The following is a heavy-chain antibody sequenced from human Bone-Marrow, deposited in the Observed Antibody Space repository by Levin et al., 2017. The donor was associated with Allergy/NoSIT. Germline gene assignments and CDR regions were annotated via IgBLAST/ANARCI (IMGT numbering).Heavy chain of an antibody. D-gene: IGHD5-12*01. J-gene: IGHJ6*02. Sequence: GASVKVSCKASGGTFSSYAISWVRQAPGQGLEWMGGIIPIFGTANYAQKFQGRVTITADESTSTAYMELSSLRSEDTAVYYCARGCLRRGYSGYDEEDYYYYGMDVWGQGTTVTVSS. CDR2: IIPIFGTA. V-gene: IGHV1-69*13. CDR3: ARGCLRRGYSGYDEEDYYYYGMDV. CDR1: GGTFSSYA.